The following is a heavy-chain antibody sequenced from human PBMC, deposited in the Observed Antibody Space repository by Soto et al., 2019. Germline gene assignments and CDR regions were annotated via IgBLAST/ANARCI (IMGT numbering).Heavy chain of an antibody. CDR1: GFTFSIYA. CDR2: ISGSCGNT. D-gene: IGHD6-13*01. Sequence: EVQLLESGGGLVQPGGSLRLSCAASGFTFSIYAMSWVRQAPGKGLEWVTGISGSCGNTYYADSVKGRFTISRDNSKNTLYLQMNSLRAEDTAVYYCAKRAEEYSSRWAYGLAVWGQGTAVTVSS. J-gene: IGHJ6*02. CDR3: AKRAEEYSSRWAYGLAV. V-gene: IGHV3-23*01.